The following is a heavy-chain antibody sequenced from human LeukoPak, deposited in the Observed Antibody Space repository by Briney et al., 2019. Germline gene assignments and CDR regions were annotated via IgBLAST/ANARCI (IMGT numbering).Heavy chain of an antibody. V-gene: IGHV4-59*01. CDR1: GGSISSYY. D-gene: IGHD6-19*01. Sequence: SETLSLTCTVSGGSISSYYWGWIRQPPGKGLEWIGYVHYSGSTNYNPSLKSRVTISVDTSKNQFSLKLSSVTAADTAVYYCARGVAVASWFDPWGQGTLVTVSS. CDR2: VHYSGST. CDR3: ARGVAVASWFDP. J-gene: IGHJ5*02.